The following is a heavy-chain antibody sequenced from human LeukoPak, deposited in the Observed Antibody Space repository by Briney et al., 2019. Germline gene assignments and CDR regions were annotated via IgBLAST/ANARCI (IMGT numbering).Heavy chain of an antibody. CDR2: ISSSDSTI. Sequence: PGGSLRLSCAASGFTFSDYYMSWIRQAPGKGLEWVSYISSSDSTIYYADSAKGRFTISRDNAKNSLYLQMNSLRAEDTAVYYCARGDPVNVWFGEFPGGHYYYGMDVWGQGTTVTVSS. D-gene: IGHD3-10*01. CDR1: GFTFSDYY. J-gene: IGHJ6*02. CDR3: ARGDPVNVWFGEFPGGHYYYGMDV. V-gene: IGHV3-11*01.